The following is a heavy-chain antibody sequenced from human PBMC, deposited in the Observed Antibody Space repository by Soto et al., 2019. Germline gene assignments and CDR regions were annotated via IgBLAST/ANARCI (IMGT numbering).Heavy chain of an antibody. J-gene: IGHJ4*02. Sequence: SETLSLTCTVSGSSISSSGYYWGWIRQPPGRGLEWIGSLYYNVGTYYNPSLKSRVTISADTSANQFSLMVNSVTAADTAIYYFARLPSRHWVHYSGPATLLTVST. CDR2: LYYNVGT. D-gene: IGHD3-16*01. V-gene: IGHV4-39*01. CDR1: GSSISSSGYY. CDR3: ARLPSRHWVHY.